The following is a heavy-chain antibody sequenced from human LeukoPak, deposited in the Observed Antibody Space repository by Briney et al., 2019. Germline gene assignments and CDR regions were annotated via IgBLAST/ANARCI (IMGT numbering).Heavy chain of an antibody. D-gene: IGHD2-21*02. CDR2: MNSDGSTT. CDR1: GFTFSNYW. CDR3: ARDSAYCGGDCYSFDY. Sequence: GGSLRLSCAASGFTFSNYWMHWVRQAPGKGLVWVSRMNSDGSTTAYADSVKGRFTISRDNAKNTLYLQMNSLRAEDTAVYYCARDSAYCGGDCYSFDYWGQGTLVTVPS. J-gene: IGHJ4*02. V-gene: IGHV3-74*01.